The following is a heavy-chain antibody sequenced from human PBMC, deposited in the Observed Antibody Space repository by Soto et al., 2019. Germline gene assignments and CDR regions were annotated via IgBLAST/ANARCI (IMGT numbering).Heavy chain of an antibody. J-gene: IGHJ4*02. D-gene: IGHD2-8*02. CDR3: ARDKITGLFDY. CDR2: INHSGST. CDR1: GGSFSGYY. Sequence: PSETLSLTCAFYGGSFSGYYWTWIRQPPGTGLEWIGEINHSGSTNYNPSLKSRVTIPVDTSKNQFSLKLTSVTAADTAVYYCARDKITGLFDYWGQGTLVTVS. V-gene: IGHV4-34*01.